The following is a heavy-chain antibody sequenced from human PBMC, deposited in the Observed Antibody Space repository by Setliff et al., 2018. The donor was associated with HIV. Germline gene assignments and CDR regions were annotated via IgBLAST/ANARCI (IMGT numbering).Heavy chain of an antibody. D-gene: IGHD3-10*01. Sequence: GGSLRLSCAASGFTFDDYAMHWVRQAPGKGLEWVSSISRDSGSINYADSVKGRLTISRDNSRNTVSLQMNSLRVEDSAIFYCAKGVGHNFYFMDVWGKGTTVTSP. J-gene: IGHJ6*03. CDR2: ISRDSGSI. CDR1: GFTFDDYA. V-gene: IGHV3-9*01. CDR3: AKGVGHNFYFMDV.